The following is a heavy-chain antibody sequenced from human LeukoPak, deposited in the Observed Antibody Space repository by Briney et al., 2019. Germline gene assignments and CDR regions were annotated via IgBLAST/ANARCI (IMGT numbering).Heavy chain of an antibody. CDR1: GFTVSSNY. J-gene: IGHJ3*02. D-gene: IGHD6-13*01. V-gene: IGHV3-53*01. CDR3: ARGRRHSSSWYGPDAFDT. Sequence: PGGSLRLSCAASGFTVSSNYMSWVRQAPGKGLEWVSVIYSGGSTYYADSVKGRFTISRDNSKNTLYLQMNSLRAEDTAVYYCARGRRHSSSWYGPDAFDTWGQGTMVTVSS. CDR2: IYSGGST.